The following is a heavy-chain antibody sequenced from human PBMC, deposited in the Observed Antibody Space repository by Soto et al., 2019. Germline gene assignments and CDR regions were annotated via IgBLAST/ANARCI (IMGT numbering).Heavy chain of an antibody. V-gene: IGHV4-39*01. CDR1: GGSISSSSYY. CDR3: ARHQSHSSSYVDP. CDR2: IYYSGST. J-gene: IGHJ5*02. Sequence: QLQLQESGPGLVKPSETLSLTCTVSGGSISSSSYYWGWIRQPPGKGLEWIGSIYYSGSTYYTPSLKGRVTMSGDTSKNQFSLKLSSVTAADTAVYYCARHQSHSSSYVDPWGQGTLVTVSS. D-gene: IGHD6-13*01.